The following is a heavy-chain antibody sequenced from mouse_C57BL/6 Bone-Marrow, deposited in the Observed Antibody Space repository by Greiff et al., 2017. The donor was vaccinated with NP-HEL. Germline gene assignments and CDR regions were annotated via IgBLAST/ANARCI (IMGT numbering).Heavy chain of an antibody. CDR2: IHPNSGST. D-gene: IGHD3-2*02. J-gene: IGHJ3*01. CDR3: VYSSGYIPTWFAY. CDR1: GYTFPSSW. Sequence: VQLQQPGAELVKPGASVKLSCKASGYTFPSSWMHWVKQRPGQGLEWIGMIHPNSGSTNYNEKFKSKATLTVDKSSSTAYMQLSSLTSEDSAVYYCVYSSGYIPTWFAYWGQGTLVTVSA. V-gene: IGHV1-64*01.